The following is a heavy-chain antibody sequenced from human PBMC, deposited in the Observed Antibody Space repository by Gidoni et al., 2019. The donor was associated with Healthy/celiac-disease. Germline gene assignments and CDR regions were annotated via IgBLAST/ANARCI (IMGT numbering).Heavy chain of an antibody. V-gene: IGHV3-9*01. CDR2: ISLNSGSI. J-gene: IGHJ4*02. CDR1: GITSDDYG. CDR3: AKAQVEVTTASGGLDY. Sequence: EVRLVEAGGGMVPPGRCLRLSCAASGITSDDYGRQLVRQAPGKGMEWVSGISLNSGSIGYADSVKGRFTISRDNAKNSLYLQMNSRRAEDTALYYCAKAQVEVTTASGGLDYWGQGTLVTVSS. D-gene: IGHD4-17*01.